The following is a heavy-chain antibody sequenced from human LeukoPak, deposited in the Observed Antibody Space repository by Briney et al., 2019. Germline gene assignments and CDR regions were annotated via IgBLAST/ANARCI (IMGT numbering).Heavy chain of an antibody. CDR2: IYYSGST. CDR1: GGSVSSSSYY. D-gene: IGHD3-3*01. CDR3: ARGAPHYDFWSGYYTDDYYYMDV. Sequence: SETLSLTCTVSGGSVSSSSYYWGWIRQPPGKGLEWIGSIYYSGSTYYNPSLKSRVTISVDTSKNQFSLKLSSVTAADTAVYYCARGAPHYDFWSGYYTDDYYYMDVWGKGTTVTVSS. J-gene: IGHJ6*03. V-gene: IGHV4-39*07.